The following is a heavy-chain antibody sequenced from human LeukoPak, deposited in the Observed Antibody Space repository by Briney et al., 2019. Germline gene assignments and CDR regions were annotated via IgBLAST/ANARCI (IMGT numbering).Heavy chain of an antibody. J-gene: IGHJ2*01. CDR2: IDPGDADT. CDR1: GYSFTIYW. V-gene: IGHV5-51*01. D-gene: IGHD3-10*01. CDR3: ARRGGSGHFDL. Sequence: GESLNISCKGSGYSFTIYWIGWVRQMPGKGLEWMGIIDPGDADTRYSPSFRGQVTISADTSLSTAYLQWSSLKASDTAMYYCARRGGSGHFDLWGRGTLVTVSS.